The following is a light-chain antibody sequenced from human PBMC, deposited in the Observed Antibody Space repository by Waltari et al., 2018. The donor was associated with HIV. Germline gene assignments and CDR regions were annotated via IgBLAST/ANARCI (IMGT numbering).Light chain of an antibody. CDR3: KSKTSSSTPCV. J-gene: IGLJ1*01. CDR1: SSDIGAYNS. Sequence: QSALTQPASVSGSPGQSITISCTGSSSDIGAYNSFYRYQQHPGKAPKLIIYDVSNRPSGVSDRFSGSKSGNTASLTISGLQAEDEADYFCKSKTSSSTPCVFGTGTKVAVL. CDR2: DVS. V-gene: IGLV2-14*03.